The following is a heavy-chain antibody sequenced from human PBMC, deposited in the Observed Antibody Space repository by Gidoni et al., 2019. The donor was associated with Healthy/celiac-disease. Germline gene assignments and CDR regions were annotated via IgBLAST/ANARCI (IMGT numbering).Heavy chain of an antibody. Sequence: ASGFTFSSYSMNWVRQAPGKGLEWVSYISSSSSTIYYADSVKGRFTISRDNAKNSLYLQMNSLRAEDTSVYYCARVLRYFDWLLDLIGMDVWGQGTTVTVSS. D-gene: IGHD3-9*01. CDR1: GFTFSSYS. CDR2: ISSSSSTI. J-gene: IGHJ6*02. CDR3: ARVLRYFDWLLDLIGMDV. V-gene: IGHV3-48*04.